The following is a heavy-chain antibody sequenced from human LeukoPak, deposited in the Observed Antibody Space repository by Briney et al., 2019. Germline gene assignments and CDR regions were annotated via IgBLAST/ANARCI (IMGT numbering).Heavy chain of an antibody. J-gene: IGHJ4*02. Sequence: SVKVSCKASGGTFSSYAISWVRQAPGQGLEWMGGITPIFGTANYAQKFQGRVTITADESTSTAYMELSSLRSEDTAVYYCARDLSSSGYYPYYFDYWGQGTLVTVSS. D-gene: IGHD3-22*01. V-gene: IGHV1-69*01. CDR2: ITPIFGTA. CDR3: ARDLSSSGYYPYYFDY. CDR1: GGTFSSYA.